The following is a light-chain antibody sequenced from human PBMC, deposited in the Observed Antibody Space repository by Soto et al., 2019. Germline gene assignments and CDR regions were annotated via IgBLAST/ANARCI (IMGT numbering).Light chain of an antibody. CDR2: AAS. CDR3: QQLNSYPIT. V-gene: IGKV1-9*01. J-gene: IGKJ5*01. Sequence: IQLTQSPSSLSASVGDRVTITCRASQGISSYLAWYQQKQGKAPKILIYAASTLQSGVPSRFSGSGSGTDFTLPISRLQPEDFETYYCQQLNSYPITFGQGTRLEIK. CDR1: QGISSY.